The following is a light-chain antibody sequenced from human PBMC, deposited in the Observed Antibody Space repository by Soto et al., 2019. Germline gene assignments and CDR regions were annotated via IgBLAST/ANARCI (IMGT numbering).Light chain of an antibody. V-gene: IGKV3-15*01. CDR3: HQRQSWPRT. CDR2: DVS. Sequence: ILMTHSPATLCVSPGEIVTLSFRAGQGVTTNLAWYQQQSVQSPRLLIYDVSSRATGVPSRFSGTGSETDFTLTISGLQSEDFALYYCHQRQSWPRTFGQGTKVDIK. J-gene: IGKJ1*01. CDR1: QGVTTN.